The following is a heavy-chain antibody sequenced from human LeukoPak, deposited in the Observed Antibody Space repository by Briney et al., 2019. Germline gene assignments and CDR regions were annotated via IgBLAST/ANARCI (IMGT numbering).Heavy chain of an antibody. CDR2: IYYSGST. CDR3: ARGDIEDYDSSPERF. J-gene: IGHJ4*02. Sequence: PETLCLTCTVSGGSISSYYRSWIRQPPGKGLEWIGYIYYSGSTNYNPSLKSRVTISVDTSKNQFSLKLSSVTAADTAVYYCARGDIEDYDSSPERFWGQGTLVTVSS. CDR1: GGSISSYY. V-gene: IGHV4-59*08. D-gene: IGHD3-22*01.